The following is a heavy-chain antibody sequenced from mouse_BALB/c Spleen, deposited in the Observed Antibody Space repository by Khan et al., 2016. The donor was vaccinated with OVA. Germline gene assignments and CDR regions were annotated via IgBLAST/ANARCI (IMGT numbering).Heavy chain of an antibody. Sequence: QVQLKESGAELARPGASVKMSCKTSGYTFTTYTLHWVKQRPGRSLEWIGYINPSNDYTNYNQKFKDKSTLTADKSSSTAYMQLSSLTSEDSAVYYCARSGQRGLRGEFTYWGQGTLVTVSA. CDR2: INPSNDYT. CDR1: GYTFTTYT. CDR3: ARSGQRGLRGEFTY. V-gene: IGHV1-4*01. J-gene: IGHJ3*01. D-gene: IGHD3-2*01.